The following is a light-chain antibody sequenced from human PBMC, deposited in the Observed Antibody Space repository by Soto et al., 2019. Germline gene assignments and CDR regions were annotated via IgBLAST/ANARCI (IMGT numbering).Light chain of an antibody. V-gene: IGKV3-20*01. CDR1: QSFSSSY. CDR3: QQYGSSPQT. J-gene: IGKJ1*01. Sequence: EIVLTQSPGTLSLSPGERATLSCRASQSFSSSYLAWYQQKPGQAPRLLISGASSMATGIPDRFSGSGSGTDFTLTISRLEPEDFAVYYCQQYGSSPQTFGKGTKVEIK. CDR2: GAS.